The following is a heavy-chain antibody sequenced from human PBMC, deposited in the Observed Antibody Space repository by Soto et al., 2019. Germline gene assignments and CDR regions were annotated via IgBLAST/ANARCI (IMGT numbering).Heavy chain of an antibody. CDR1: GGTFSSYA. V-gene: IGHV1-69*13. CDR3: ARRGKRMTTVVKDPAYYYYGMDV. D-gene: IGHD4-17*01. Sequence: ASVKVSCKASGGTFSSYAISWVRQAPGQGLEWMGGIIPIFGTANYAQKFQGRVTITADESTSTAYMELSSLRSEDTAVYYCARRGKRMTTVVKDPAYYYYGMDVWGQGTTVTVSS. CDR2: IIPIFGTA. J-gene: IGHJ6*02.